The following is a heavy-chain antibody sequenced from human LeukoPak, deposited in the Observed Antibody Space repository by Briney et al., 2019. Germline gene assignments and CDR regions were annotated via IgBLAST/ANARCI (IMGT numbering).Heavy chain of an antibody. CDR1: GFTFSSYA. CDR2: ISYDGSNK. V-gene: IGHV3-30*17. CDR3: ATPRSRYYYYYYMDV. Sequence: QPGGSLRLSCAASGFTFSSYAMRGVRQAPGKGREWGSVISYDGSNKYYADSAKGRFTNSRDNAKNTLYLKMNSLRAEDTPVYYCATPRSRYYYYYYMDVWGKGTTVTVSS. J-gene: IGHJ6*03.